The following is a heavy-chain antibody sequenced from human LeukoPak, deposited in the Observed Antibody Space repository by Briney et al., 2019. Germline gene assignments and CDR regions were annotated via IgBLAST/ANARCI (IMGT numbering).Heavy chain of an antibody. J-gene: IGHJ5*02. V-gene: IGHV4-39*07. CDR1: GGSISSSSHY. Sequence: SETLSLTCTVSGGSISSSSHYWGWIRQPPGKGLEWIGSIYYSGSTYYNPSLKSRVTISVDTSKNQFSLKLSSVTAADTAVYYCARDSSVGATGTYQFDPWGQGTLVTVSS. CDR3: ARDSSVGATGTYQFDP. CDR2: IYYSGST. D-gene: IGHD1-26*01.